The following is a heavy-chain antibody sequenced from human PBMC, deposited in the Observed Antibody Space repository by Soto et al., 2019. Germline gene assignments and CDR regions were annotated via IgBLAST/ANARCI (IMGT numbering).Heavy chain of an antibody. CDR1: GFTFSSYA. D-gene: IGHD1-26*01. V-gene: IGHV3-23*01. CDR2: ISGSGGST. CDR3: AQMTPNVERSTPPAMTV. J-gene: IGHJ4*02. Sequence: EVQLLESGGGLVQPGGSLRLSCAASGFTFSSYAMSWVRQAPGKGLEWVSAISGSGGSTYYADSVKGRFTISRDNSKNTLYLQMNSLRAEDTAVYYCAQMTPNVERSTPPAMTVWGQGTLVTVSS.